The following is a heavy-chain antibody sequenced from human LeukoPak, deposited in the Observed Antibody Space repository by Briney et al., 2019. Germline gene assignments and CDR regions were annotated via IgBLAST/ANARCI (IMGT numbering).Heavy chain of an antibody. Sequence: SETLSLTCSISGGSISSKTYNWGWLRQPPGKGLEWIGSTYYTGSTHYNPSLKSRVTISVDTSKNQLSLKLTSVTAADMAVYYCARDRISGYYSDAFDIWGQGTMVTVSS. CDR1: GGSISSKTYN. J-gene: IGHJ3*02. CDR2: TYYTGST. CDR3: ARDRISGYYSDAFDI. D-gene: IGHD3-22*01. V-gene: IGHV4-39*07.